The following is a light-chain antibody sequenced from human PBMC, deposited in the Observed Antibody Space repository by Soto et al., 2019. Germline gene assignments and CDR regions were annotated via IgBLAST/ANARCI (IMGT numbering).Light chain of an antibody. CDR2: GAS. Sequence: AIQLTQSPSSLSACVGDRVSITCRARQAISSHLAWYQQKPGTGPKLLIHGASVLQTGVPSRFSGSGNGPGTDFTLTISSLQPEDLATYFCQQIKSYPRVTFGQGTKVDIK. J-gene: IGKJ1*01. V-gene: IGKV1-13*02. CDR3: QQIKSYPRVT. CDR1: QAISSH.